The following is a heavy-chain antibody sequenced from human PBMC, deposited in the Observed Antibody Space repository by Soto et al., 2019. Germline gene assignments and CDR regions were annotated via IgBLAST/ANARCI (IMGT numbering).Heavy chain of an antibody. Sequence: LSVPRSVAGGSIISYCWRWIRKNTGKGLEWIGYIYYSGSTNYNPSLKSRVTISVDTSKNQFSLKLSSVTAADTAVYYCARDGRDSLAATGPNDAFDIWGQGTMVTVSS. CDR3: ARDGRDSLAATGPNDAFDI. CDR1: GGSIISYC. CDR2: IYYSGST. D-gene: IGHD2-15*01. J-gene: IGHJ3*02. V-gene: IGHV4-59*01.